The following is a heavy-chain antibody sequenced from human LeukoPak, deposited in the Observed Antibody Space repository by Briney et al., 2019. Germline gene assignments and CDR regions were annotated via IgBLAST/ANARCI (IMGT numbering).Heavy chain of an antibody. CDR3: ARDKAAGGEEVLHT. D-gene: IGHD3-10*01. CDR2: INPNSGGT. CDR1: GYTFTGYY. V-gene: IGHV1-2*02. Sequence: ASVKVSCKASGYTFTGYYMYWVRQAPGQGLEWMGWINPNSGGTNYAQKFQGRVTMTRDTSISTAYMELSRLRSDDTAVYYCARDKAAGGEEVLHTWGQGTLVTVSS. J-gene: IGHJ5*02.